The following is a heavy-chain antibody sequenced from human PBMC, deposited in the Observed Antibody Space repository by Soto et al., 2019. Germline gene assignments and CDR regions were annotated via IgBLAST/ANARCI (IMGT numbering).Heavy chain of an antibody. CDR1: GFTVSSNY. CDR2: IYSGGST. J-gene: IGHJ3*02. CDR3: ARARGVVVAVTDAFDI. Sequence: EVQLVESGGGLVQPGGSLRLSCAASGFTVSSNYMSWVRQAPGKGLEWVSVIYSGGSTYYADSVKGRCTISRDNSENTLYLQMNSLRAEDTAVYYCARARGVVVAVTDAFDIWGQGTMVTVSS. D-gene: IGHD2-15*01. V-gene: IGHV3-66*01.